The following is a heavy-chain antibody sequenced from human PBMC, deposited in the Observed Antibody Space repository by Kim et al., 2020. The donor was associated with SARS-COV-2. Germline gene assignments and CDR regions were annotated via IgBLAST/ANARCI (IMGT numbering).Heavy chain of an antibody. V-gene: IGHV3-9*01. J-gene: IGHJ4*02. CDR1: GFTFGDYA. Sequence: GGSLRLSCAASGFTFGDYAMHWVRQAPGKGLEWVSGISWNSGSIGYADSVKGRFTISRDNAKNSLYLQMNSLRAEDTALYYCARMTLVGATGYFDYWGQGTLVTVSS. CDR3: ARMTLVGATGYFDY. CDR2: ISWNSGSI. D-gene: IGHD1-26*01.